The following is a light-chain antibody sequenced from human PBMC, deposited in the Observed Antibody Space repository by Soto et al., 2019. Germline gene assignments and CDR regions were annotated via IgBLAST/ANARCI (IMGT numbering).Light chain of an antibody. Sequence: DIEMTQSPASLSASVGDRVTISCRTSQTINNNLNWYEQRPGKAPKLLIYSSSSLMSGVPPRFIGSRSGTDFPLTISSLQPEYFATYFCQQTYITPITFGRGTRLDIK. CDR2: SSS. CDR3: QQTYITPIT. CDR1: QTINNN. J-gene: IGKJ5*01. V-gene: IGKV1-39*01.